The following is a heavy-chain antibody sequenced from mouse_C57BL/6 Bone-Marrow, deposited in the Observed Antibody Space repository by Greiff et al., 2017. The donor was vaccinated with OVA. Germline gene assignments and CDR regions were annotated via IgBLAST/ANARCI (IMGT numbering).Heavy chain of an antibody. D-gene: IGHD2-5*01. V-gene: IGHV5-17*01. J-gene: IGHJ2*01. CDR2: ISSGSSTI. CDR3: ARARAYYSNLYYFDY. CDR1: GFTFSDYG. Sequence: EVKLVESGGGLVKPGGSLKLSCAASGFTFSDYGMHWVRQAPEKGLEWVAYISSGSSTIYYADTVKGRFTISRANAKNTLFLQMTSLRSEDTAMYYCARARAYYSNLYYFDYWGQGTTLTVSS.